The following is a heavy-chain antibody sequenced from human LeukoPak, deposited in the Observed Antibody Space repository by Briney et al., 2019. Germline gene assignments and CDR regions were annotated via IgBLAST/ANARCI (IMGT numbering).Heavy chain of an antibody. J-gene: IGHJ4*02. CDR3: ARAPNPDFFDD. CDR1: SFSIRTSY. Sequence: SETLSLTCTVSSFSIRTSYCSWIRQPPGKGLEWIGYIYYSGSTNYNHSLKSRATTSVDTSRNQFTLKLSSVTAADTAVYYCARAPNPDFFDDWGQGTLVTVSS. CDR2: IYYSGST. V-gene: IGHV4-59*01. D-gene: IGHD2-8*01.